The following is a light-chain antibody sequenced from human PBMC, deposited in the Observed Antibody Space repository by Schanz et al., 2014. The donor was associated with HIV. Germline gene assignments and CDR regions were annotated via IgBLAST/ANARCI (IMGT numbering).Light chain of an antibody. CDR2: EVS. CDR1: SSDVGGYNY. Sequence: QSALTQPPSASGSPGQSVTISCTGTSSDVGGYNYVSWYQQHPGKAPKLMIYEVSKRPSGVPDRFSGSKSDNTASLTVSGLQADDEADYYCGSYGGSDNMVFGGGTKLTVL. J-gene: IGLJ3*02. V-gene: IGLV2-8*01. CDR3: GSYGGSDNMV.